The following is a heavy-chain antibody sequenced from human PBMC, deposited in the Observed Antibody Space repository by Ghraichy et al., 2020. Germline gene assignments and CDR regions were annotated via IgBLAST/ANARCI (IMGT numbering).Heavy chain of an antibody. Sequence: ASVKVSCKASGYTFTSYDINWVRQATGQGLEWMGWMNPNSGNTGYAQKFQGRVTMTRNTSISTAYMELSSLRSEDTAVYYCARGPNTKYSSGRGNYYYYMDVWGKGTTVTVSS. CDR3: ARGPNTKYSSGRGNYYYYMDV. V-gene: IGHV1-8*01. D-gene: IGHD6-19*01. J-gene: IGHJ6*03. CDR1: GYTFTSYD. CDR2: MNPNSGNT.